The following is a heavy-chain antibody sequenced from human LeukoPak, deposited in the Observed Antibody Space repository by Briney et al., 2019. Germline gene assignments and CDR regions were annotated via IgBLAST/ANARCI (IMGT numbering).Heavy chain of an antibody. V-gene: IGHV4-4*07. CDR1: GGSISSYY. CDR2: IYTSGST. Sequence: SETLSPTCTVSGGSISSYYWSWIRQPAGKGLEWIGRIYTSGSTNYNPSLKSRVTMSVDTSKNQFSLKLSSVTAADTAVYYCARLLYCSGGSCYGGSWFDPWGQGTLVTVSS. D-gene: IGHD2-15*01. J-gene: IGHJ5*02. CDR3: ARLLYCSGGSCYGGSWFDP.